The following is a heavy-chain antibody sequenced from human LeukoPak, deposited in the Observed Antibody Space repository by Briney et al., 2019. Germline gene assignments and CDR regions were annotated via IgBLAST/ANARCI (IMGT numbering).Heavy chain of an antibody. Sequence: SETLSLTCTVSGGSISSYYWSWIRQPPGKGLEWIGYIYYSGSTNYNPSLKSRVTISVDTSKNQFSLKLSSVTAADTAVYYCARGLNYGSSGYYYKGAFDIWGQGTMVTVSS. CDR1: GGSISSYY. V-gene: IGHV4-59*01. D-gene: IGHD3-22*01. CDR3: ARGLNYGSSGYYYKGAFDI. J-gene: IGHJ3*02. CDR2: IYYSGST.